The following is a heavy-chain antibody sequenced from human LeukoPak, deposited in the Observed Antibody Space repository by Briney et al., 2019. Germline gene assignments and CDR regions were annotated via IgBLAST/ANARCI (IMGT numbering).Heavy chain of an antibody. CDR2: IKQDGSER. CDR1: GXTFSSYW. CDR3: ARGDYYGSRGDY. Sequence: PGGSLRLSCAASGXTFSSYWMSWVRQAPGKGLEWVANIKQDGSERYYVDSVKGRFTISRDNAKNSLYLQMNSLRAEDTAVYYCARGDYYGSRGDYWGQGTLVTVSS. V-gene: IGHV3-7*02. D-gene: IGHD3-10*01. J-gene: IGHJ4*02.